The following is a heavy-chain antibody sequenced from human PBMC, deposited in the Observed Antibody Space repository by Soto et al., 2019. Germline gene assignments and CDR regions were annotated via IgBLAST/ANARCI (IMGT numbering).Heavy chain of an antibody. V-gene: IGHV4-4*02. Sequence: QVQLQESGPGLVKPSGTLSLTCAVSSGSISSSNWWSWVRQPPGKGLEWVGEIYHSGSTNYNPSLKSRVTIAVVQSKNQFSRKLSSVTAADTAVYYCARGSYDILYWYFDLWGRGTLVTVSS. CDR1: SGSISSSNW. J-gene: IGHJ2*01. CDR3: ARGSYDILYWYFDL. D-gene: IGHD3-9*01. CDR2: IYHSGST.